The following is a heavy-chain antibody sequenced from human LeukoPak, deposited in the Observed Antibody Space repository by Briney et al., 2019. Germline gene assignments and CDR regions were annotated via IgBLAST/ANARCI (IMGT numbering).Heavy chain of an antibody. D-gene: IGHD5-24*01. CDR3: ARDFREMATIVKGTLPKGYFDY. Sequence: SVKVSCKASGYIFTGYYMHWVRQAPGQGLEGMGWINPNSGGTNYAQKFQGWVTMTRDTSISTAYMELSRLRSDDTAVYYCARDFREMATIVKGTLPKGYFDYWGQGTLVTVSS. V-gene: IGHV1-2*04. CDR1: GYIFTGYY. J-gene: IGHJ4*02. CDR2: INPNSGGT.